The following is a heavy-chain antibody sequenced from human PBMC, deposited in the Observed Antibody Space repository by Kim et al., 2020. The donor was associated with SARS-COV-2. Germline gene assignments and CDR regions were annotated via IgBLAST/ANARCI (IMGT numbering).Heavy chain of an antibody. V-gene: IGHV3-30*01. J-gene: IGHJ6*02. Sequence: VKGRFTISRDNSKNTLYLQMNSLRAEDTAVYYCARDRGIQLWFNYYYGMDVWGQGTTVTVSS. D-gene: IGHD5-18*01. CDR3: ARDRGIQLWFNYYYGMDV.